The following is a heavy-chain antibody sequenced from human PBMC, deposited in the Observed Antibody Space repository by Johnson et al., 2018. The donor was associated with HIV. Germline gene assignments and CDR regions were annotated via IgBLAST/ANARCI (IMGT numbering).Heavy chain of an antibody. D-gene: IGHD3-10*01. CDR2: VNPNGGCT. V-gene: IGHV3-25*04. J-gene: IGHJ3*01. Sequence: QLVESGGGVVQPGRSLRLSCAASGFTFSRYYMNCVRQAPGNGLELVGQVNPNGGCTHLIDSGKERFNTSRDNAKNTLHLQMNSLRAEDTAFYYCARVGVLVVPIAFDVSGQGTLVTVSS. CDR3: ARVGVLVVPIAFDV. CDR1: GFTFSRYY.